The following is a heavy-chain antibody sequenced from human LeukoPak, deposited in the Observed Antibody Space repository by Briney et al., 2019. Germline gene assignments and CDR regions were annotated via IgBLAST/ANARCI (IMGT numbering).Heavy chain of an antibody. CDR2: MNPNSGNT. J-gene: IGHJ4*02. V-gene: IGHV1-8*01. CDR3: ARDGLSSRAAKFDY. CDR1: GYTFTNYD. Sequence: ASVKVSCKASGYTFTNYDINWVRQATGQGLEWMGWMNPNSGNTGYAQRFQGRVTMTRDTSTGTAYMDLSSLTSEDTAVYYCARDGLSSRAAKFDYWDQGTLVTVSS. D-gene: IGHD6-13*01.